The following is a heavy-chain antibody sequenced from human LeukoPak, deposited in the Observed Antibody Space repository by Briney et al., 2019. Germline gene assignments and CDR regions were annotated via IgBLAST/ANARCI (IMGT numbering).Heavy chain of an antibody. CDR2: IFHSGST. CDR1: GGSISSGENF. Sequence: PSETLSLTCTVSGGSISSGENFWTWVRQCPGRGLEWIGYIFHSGSTFQSPSLKSRVSMSVDTSKNQFSLNLTSVIVADTAVYYCARDRGAPYGSGSFHRLDVWGKGTTVTVSS. V-gene: IGHV4-30-4*02. J-gene: IGHJ6*04. D-gene: IGHD3-10*01. CDR3: ARDRGAPYGSGSFHRLDV.